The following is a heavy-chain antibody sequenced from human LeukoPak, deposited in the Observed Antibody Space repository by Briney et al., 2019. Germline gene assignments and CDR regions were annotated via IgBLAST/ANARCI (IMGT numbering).Heavy chain of an antibody. Sequence: GGSLRLSCAASGFPFSSYAMHWVRKAPGKGLEYVSAISSKGGSTYYANSVKGRFTISRDNSKNTLYLQMGSLRAEDMAVYYCARVRSGWYYFDYWGQGTLVTVSS. CDR2: ISSKGGST. V-gene: IGHV3-64*01. D-gene: IGHD6-19*01. CDR3: ARVRSGWYYFDY. J-gene: IGHJ4*02. CDR1: GFPFSSYA.